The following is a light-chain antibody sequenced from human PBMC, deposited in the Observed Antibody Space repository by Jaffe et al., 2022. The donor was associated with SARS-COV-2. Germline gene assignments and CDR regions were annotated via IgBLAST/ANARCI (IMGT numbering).Light chain of an antibody. V-gene: IGLV2-18*02. CDR1: SSDVGNYNR. J-gene: IGLJ3*02. Sequence: QSALTQPPSVSGSPGQSVTISCTGTSSDVGNYNRVSWYQQPPGTAPKVMIYEVDNRPPGVPHRFSGSKSGNTASLTISGLQPGDEADYYCSSFTTSSTWVFGGGTKLTVL. CDR2: EVD. CDR3: SSFTTSSTWV.